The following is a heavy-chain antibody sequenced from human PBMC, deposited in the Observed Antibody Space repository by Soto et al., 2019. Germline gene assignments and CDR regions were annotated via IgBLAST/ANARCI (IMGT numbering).Heavy chain of an antibody. D-gene: IGHD3-10*01. CDR3: SRSRPGVTHDS. J-gene: IGHJ4*02. CDR1: GFTLSDYY. V-gene: IGHV3-72*01. Sequence: PGGSLRLSCAASGFTLSDYYMEWVRQAPGQGLEWIGLTRNKANHYTTEYAASVKGRFTISRDDSKNSLYLQMSSLNTEDTALYYCSRSRPGVTHDSWGQGTLVTVS. CDR2: TRNKANHYTT.